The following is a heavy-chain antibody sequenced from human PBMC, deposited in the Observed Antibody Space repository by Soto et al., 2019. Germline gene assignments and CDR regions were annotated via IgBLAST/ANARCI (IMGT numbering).Heavy chain of an antibody. J-gene: IGHJ3*02. CDR1: GFTFSSYA. CDR2: ISGSGGST. Sequence: GGSLRLSCAASGFTFSSYAMTWVRQAPGKGLEWVSAISGSGGSTYYADSVKGRFTISRDNSKNTLYLQMNSLRAEDTAVYYCAKGPGDMEAFDIWGQGTMVTVSP. D-gene: IGHD7-27*01. V-gene: IGHV3-23*01. CDR3: AKGPGDMEAFDI.